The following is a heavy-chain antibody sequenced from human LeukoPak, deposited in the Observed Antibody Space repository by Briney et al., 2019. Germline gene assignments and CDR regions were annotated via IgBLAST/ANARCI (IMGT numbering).Heavy chain of an antibody. V-gene: IGHV5-51*07. CDR2: IWPGDSET. D-gene: IGHD3-3*01. CDR3: ARLLYDFWSGYYGRDAFDI. Sequence: PGDSLKISCKGSGFQFTNYWIGCLHQTPEKRLECMRSIWPGDSETTYNPPFQGQVTVSADTSSSTAYLQWSSLKASDTAMYYCARLLYDFWSGYYGRDAFDIWGQGTMVTVSS. CDR1: GFQFTNYW. J-gene: IGHJ3*02.